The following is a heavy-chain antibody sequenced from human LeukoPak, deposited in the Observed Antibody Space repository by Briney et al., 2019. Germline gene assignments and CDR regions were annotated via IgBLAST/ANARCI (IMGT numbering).Heavy chain of an antibody. J-gene: IGHJ4*02. CDR1: GGSFSNYY. CDR3: RYYYDSSGYYPFDY. D-gene: IGHD3-22*01. CDR2: INHSGST. Sequence: SETLSLTCAVYGGSFSNYYWTWIRQPPGKGLEWIGEINHSGSTNYNPSLKSRVTISVDTSKNQFSLKLSSVTAADTAVYYCRYYYDSSGYYPFDYWGQGTLVTVSS. V-gene: IGHV4-34*01.